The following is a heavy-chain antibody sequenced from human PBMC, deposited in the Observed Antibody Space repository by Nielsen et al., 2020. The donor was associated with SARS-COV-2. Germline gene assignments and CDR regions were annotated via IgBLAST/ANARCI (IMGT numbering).Heavy chain of an antibody. Sequence: GESLKISCAASGFTFTNAWMSWVRQSPGKGLEWVGRIKSRSEDETTDYGTPVKGRFTISRDDSKNTLYLQMNSLQTDDTAVYYCTTDRGTNSWYYRPFFDYWGQGALVTVSS. CDR3: TTDRGTNSWYYRPFFDY. J-gene: IGHJ4*02. V-gene: IGHV3-15*01. CDR1: GFTFTNAW. D-gene: IGHD6-13*01. CDR2: IKSRSEDETT.